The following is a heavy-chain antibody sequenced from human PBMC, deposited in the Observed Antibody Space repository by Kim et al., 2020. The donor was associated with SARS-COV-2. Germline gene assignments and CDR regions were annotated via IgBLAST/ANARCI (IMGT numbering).Heavy chain of an antibody. CDR2: ISSSGSTI. CDR1: GFTFSSYE. CDR3: ARNPVAARYGMDV. Sequence: GGSLRLSCAASGFTFSSYEMNWVRQAPGKGLEWVSYISSSGSTIYYADSVKGRFTISRDNAKNSLYLQMNSLRAEDTAVYYCARNPVAARYGMDVWGQGTTVTVSS. D-gene: IGHD2-15*01. V-gene: IGHV3-48*03. J-gene: IGHJ6*02.